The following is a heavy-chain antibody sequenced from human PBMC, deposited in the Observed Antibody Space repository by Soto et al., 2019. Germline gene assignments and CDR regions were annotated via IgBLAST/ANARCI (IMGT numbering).Heavy chain of an antibody. V-gene: IGHV3-21*01. Sequence: GGSLRLSCAASGFTFSSYSMNWVRQAPGKGLEWVSSISSSSSYIYYADSVKGRFTISRDNAKNSLYLQMNSLRAEDTAVYYCARDRRDGDFMHILVVDFWGQGALVTVSS. CDR2: ISSSSSYI. D-gene: IGHD2-15*01. J-gene: IGHJ4*02. CDR1: GFTFSSYS. CDR3: ARDRRDGDFMHILVVDF.